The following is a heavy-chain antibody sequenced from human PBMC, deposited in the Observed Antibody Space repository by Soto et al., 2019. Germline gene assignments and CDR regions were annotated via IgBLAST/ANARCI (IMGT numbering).Heavy chain of an antibody. J-gene: IGHJ6*02. CDR3: ARGWRGYSYGYNYYGMDV. V-gene: IGHV3-33*01. CDR1: GFTFSSYG. CDR2: IWYDGSNK. D-gene: IGHD5-18*01. Sequence: QVQLVESGGGVVQPGRSLRLSCEASGFTFSSYGMHWVRQAPGKGLEWVAVIWYDGSNKYYADSVKGRFTISRDNSKNTLYLQMNSLRAEDTAVYYCARGWRGYSYGYNYYGMDVWGQGTTVTVSS.